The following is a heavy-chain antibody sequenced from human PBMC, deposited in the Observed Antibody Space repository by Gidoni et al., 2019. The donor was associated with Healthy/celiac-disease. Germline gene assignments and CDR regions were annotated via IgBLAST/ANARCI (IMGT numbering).Heavy chain of an antibody. Sequence: QVQLQQWGAGLLKPSETLSLTCAVYGGSFSGYYWSWIRQPPGKGLEWIGEINHSGSTNYNPSHKSRVTISVDTSKNQFSLKLSSVTAADTAVYYCARRVWPRLYFDYWGQGTLVTVSS. D-gene: IGHD6-25*01. J-gene: IGHJ4*02. CDR1: GGSFSGYY. CDR3: ARRVWPRLYFDY. V-gene: IGHV4-34*01. CDR2: INHSGST.